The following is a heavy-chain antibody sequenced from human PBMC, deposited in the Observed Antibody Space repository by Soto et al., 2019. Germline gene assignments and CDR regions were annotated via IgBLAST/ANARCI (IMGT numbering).Heavy chain of an antibody. D-gene: IGHD2-15*01. CDR1: GFTFSSYS. CDR2: ISSRSSYI. CDR3: ARDHGDIVVVVAATPFYYYGMDV. V-gene: IGHV3-21*01. Sequence: EVQLVESGGGLVKPGGSLRLSCAASGFTFSSYSMNWVRQAPGKGLEWVSSISSRSSYIYYADSVKGRFTISRDNAKNSLYLQMNSLRAEDTAVYYCARDHGDIVVVVAATPFYYYGMDVWGQGTTVTVSS. J-gene: IGHJ6*02.